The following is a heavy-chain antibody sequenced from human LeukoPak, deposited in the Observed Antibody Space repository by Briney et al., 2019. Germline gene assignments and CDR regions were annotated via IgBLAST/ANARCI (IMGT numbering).Heavy chain of an antibody. CDR1: GGSISSYY. D-gene: IGHD2-2*01. CDR3: ARVHGYCSSTSCYNWFDP. J-gene: IGHJ5*02. CDR2: IYYSGST. Sequence: SETLSLTCTVSGGSISSYYWSWIRPPPGTGLGWVGYIYYSGSTNYNPSIKSRVTISVDTSKNQFSLKLRSVTAEDTAVYYCARVHGYCSSTSCYNWFDPWGQGTLVTV. V-gene: IGHV4-59*01.